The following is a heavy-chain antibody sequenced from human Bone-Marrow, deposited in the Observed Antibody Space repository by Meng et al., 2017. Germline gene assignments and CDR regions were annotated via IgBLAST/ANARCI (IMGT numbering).Heavy chain of an antibody. Sequence: QVQLQESGPRLVKPSQTLSLTCTVSGGSINSGDYYWSWIRQHPGKGLEWIGFIYYTGSTQYNPSLKSRVTISVDTSKNQFSLKLSSVTAADTAVYYCARATYGSGEDFWGQGTMVTVSS. CDR1: GGSINSGDYY. D-gene: IGHD3-10*01. CDR2: IYYTGST. CDR3: ARATYGSGEDF. V-gene: IGHV4-31*03. J-gene: IGHJ4*02.